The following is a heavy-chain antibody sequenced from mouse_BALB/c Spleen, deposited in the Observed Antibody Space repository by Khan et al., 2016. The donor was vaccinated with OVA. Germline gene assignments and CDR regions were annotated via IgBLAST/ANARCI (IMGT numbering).Heavy chain of an antibody. V-gene: IGHV5-9-3*01. CDR2: ISSDGDYT. D-gene: IGHD2-1*01. CDR1: GITFSTYA. CDR3: ARSADGNFGY. Sequence: EVQVVESGGGLVKPGGSLKLSCEVSGITFSTYAMSWVRQTPEKRLEWVASISSDGDYTFYLDSVKGRFTISRDNAKNTLYLEMSSLRSDDTAMFYCARSADGNFGYWGQGTLVTVSA. J-gene: IGHJ3*02.